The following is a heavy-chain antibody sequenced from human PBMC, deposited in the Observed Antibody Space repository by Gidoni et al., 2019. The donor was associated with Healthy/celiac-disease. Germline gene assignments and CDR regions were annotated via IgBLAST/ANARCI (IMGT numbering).Heavy chain of an antibody. J-gene: IGHJ4*02. Sequence: QVQLQQWGAGLLKPSETLSLTCAVYGGSFSGYYWSWIRQPPGKGLEWIGEINHSGSTNYNPSLKSRVTISVDTSKNQFSLKLSSVTAADTAVYYCASSRVAGYWGQGTLVTVSS. D-gene: IGHD2-15*01. CDR3: ASSRVAGY. CDR1: GGSFSGYY. CDR2: INHSGST. V-gene: IGHV4-34*01.